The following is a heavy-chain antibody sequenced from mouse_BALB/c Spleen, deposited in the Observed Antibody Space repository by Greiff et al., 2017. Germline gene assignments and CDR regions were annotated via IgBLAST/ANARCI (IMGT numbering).Heavy chain of an antibody. CDR2: ISSGGST. CDR1: GFTFSSYA. Sequence: EVQVVESGGGLVKPGGSLKLSCAASGFTFSSYAMSWVRQTPEKRLEWVASISSGGSTYYPDSVKGRFTISRDNARNILYLQMSSLRSEDTAMYYCANYDYDGINAMDYWGQGTSVTVSS. D-gene: IGHD2-4*01. J-gene: IGHJ4*01. V-gene: IGHV5-6-5*01. CDR3: ANYDYDGINAMDY.